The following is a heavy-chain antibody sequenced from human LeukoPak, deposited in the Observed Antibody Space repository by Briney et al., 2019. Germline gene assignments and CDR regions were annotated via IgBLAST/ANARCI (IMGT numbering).Heavy chain of an antibody. CDR2: IYYSEST. J-gene: IGHJ2*01. CDR1: GGSISSGGYY. V-gene: IGHV4-31*03. D-gene: IGHD3-3*01. Sequence: SETLSLTCTVSGGSISSGGYYSSWIRQHPGKGLEWIGYIYYSESTYYNPSLKSRVTISVDTSKNQFSMKLSSVTAADTAVYYCARDRGTIFGVVAGYFDLWGRGTLVTVSS. CDR3: ARDRGTIFGVVAGYFDL.